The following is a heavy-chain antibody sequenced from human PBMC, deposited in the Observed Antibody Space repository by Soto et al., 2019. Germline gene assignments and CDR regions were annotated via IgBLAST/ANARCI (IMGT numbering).Heavy chain of an antibody. CDR1: GFTFSSYA. V-gene: IGHV3-30-3*01. CDR3: ARDVREGIIAYCGGDCYSV. D-gene: IGHD2-21*02. CDR2: ISYDGSNK. Sequence: QVQLVESGGGVVQPGRSLRLSCAASGFTFSSYAMHWVRQAPGKGLEWVAVISYDGSNKYYADSVKGRFTISRDNSKNTLYLQMNSLRAEDTAEYYCARDVREGIIAYCGGDCYSVWGQGTLVTVSS. J-gene: IGHJ4*02.